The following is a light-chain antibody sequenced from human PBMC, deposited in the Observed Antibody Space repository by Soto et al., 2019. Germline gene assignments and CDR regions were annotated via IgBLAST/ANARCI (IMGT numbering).Light chain of an antibody. CDR3: QQRSNWPPAIT. J-gene: IGKJ5*01. CDR1: QSVSSSY. CDR2: DAS. Sequence: EIVLTQSPATLSLSPLERSALSCVSIQSVSSSYLAWYQQKPGQAPRLLIYDASNRATGIPARFSGSGSGTDFTLTISSLEPEDFAVYYCQQRSNWPPAITFGQGTRLEIK. V-gene: IGKV3-11*01.